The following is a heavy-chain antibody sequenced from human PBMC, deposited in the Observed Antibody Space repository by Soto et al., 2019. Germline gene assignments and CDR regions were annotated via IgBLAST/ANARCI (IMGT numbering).Heavy chain of an antibody. CDR3: TTARFRYYFDY. Sequence: GGSLRLSCADSGFTFSNAWMSWVRQAPGKGLEWVGRIKSKTDGGTTDYAAPVKGRFTISRDDSKNTLYLQMNSLKTEDTAVYYCTTARFRYYFDYWGQGTLVTVSS. J-gene: IGHJ4*02. V-gene: IGHV3-15*01. CDR1: GFTFSNAW. CDR2: IKSKTDGGTT. D-gene: IGHD3-16*01.